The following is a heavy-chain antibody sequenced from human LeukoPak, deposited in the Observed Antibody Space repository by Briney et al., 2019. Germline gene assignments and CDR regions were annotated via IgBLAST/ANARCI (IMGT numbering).Heavy chain of an antibody. CDR2: ISSSGSTI. Sequence: PGGSLRLSCAASGFTFSSYEMNWVRQAPGKGLEWASYISSSGSTIYYADSVKGRFTISRDNAKNSLYLQMNSLRAEDTAVYYCARDIAAAGTGWFDPWGQGTLVTVSS. CDR3: ARDIAAAGTGWFDP. D-gene: IGHD6-13*01. CDR1: GFTFSSYE. J-gene: IGHJ5*02. V-gene: IGHV3-48*03.